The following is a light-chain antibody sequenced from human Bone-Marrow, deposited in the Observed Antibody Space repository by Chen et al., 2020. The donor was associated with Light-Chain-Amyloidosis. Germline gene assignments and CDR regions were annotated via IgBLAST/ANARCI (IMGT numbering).Light chain of an antibody. V-gene: IGLV2-8*01. CDR1: SMDVGGYNY. J-gene: IGLJ2*01. Sequence: QSALSQPPSASGSPGQSVPISCTGDSMDVGGYNYVSWYQQFPGKAPNLIIYEVTKRPSGVPDRFSGSKSGNTASLIVSGLQAEDEADYFCTSYSGTYNLVLFGGGTKLTVL. CDR2: EVT. CDR3: TSYSGTYNLVL.